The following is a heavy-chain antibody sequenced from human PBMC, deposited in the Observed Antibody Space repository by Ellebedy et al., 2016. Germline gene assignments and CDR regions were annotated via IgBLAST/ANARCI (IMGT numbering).Heavy chain of an antibody. Sequence: ASVKVSXXASGYTFTSYYMHWVRQAPGQGLEWMGIINPSGGSTSYAQKFQGRVTMTRDTSTSTVYMELSSLRSEDTAVYYCARLATVTKYYFDYWGQGTLVTVSS. V-gene: IGHV1-46*01. CDR3: ARLATVTKYYFDY. CDR1: GYTFTSYY. D-gene: IGHD4-11*01. CDR2: INPSGGST. J-gene: IGHJ4*02.